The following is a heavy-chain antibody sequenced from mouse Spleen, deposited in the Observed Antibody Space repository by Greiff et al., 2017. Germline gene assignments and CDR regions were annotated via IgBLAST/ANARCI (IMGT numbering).Heavy chain of an antibody. CDR1: GYSFTSYY. D-gene: IGHD2-3*01. CDR3: ARGGGLLPWYFDV. J-gene: IGHJ1*01. CDR2: IYPGSGNS. Sequence: VQLQQSGPELVKPGASVKISCKASGYSFTSYYIHWVKQRPGQGLEWIGWIYPGSGNSKYNEKFKGKATLTADTSSSTAYMQLSSLTSEDSAVYYCARGGGLLPWYFDVWGAGTTVTVSS. V-gene: IGHV1-66*01.